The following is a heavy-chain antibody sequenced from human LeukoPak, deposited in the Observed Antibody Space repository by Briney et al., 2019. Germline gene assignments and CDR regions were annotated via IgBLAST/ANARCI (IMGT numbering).Heavy chain of an antibody. CDR3: ARGDRKWDY. J-gene: IGHJ4*02. Sequence: SQTLSLTCTVSGGSIGSGSYYWSWIRQPAGKGLEGIGYIYYSGSTNYNPSLKSRVTISVDTSKNQFSLKLSSVTAADTAVYYCARGDRKWDYWGQGTLVTVSS. V-gene: IGHV4-61*10. D-gene: IGHD2-21*01. CDR1: GGSIGSGSYY. CDR2: IYYSGST.